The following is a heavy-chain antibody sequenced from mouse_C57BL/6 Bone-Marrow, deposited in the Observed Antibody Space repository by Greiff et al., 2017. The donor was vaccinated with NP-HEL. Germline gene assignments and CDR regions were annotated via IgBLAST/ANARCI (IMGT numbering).Heavy chain of an antibody. V-gene: IGHV10-1*01. CDR3: GRQGGLRQVWFAY. J-gene: IGHJ3*01. D-gene: IGHD2-4*01. CDR1: GFSFNTYA. Sequence: EVQVVESGGGLVQPKGSLKLSCAASGFSFNTYAMNWVRQAPGKGLEWVARIRSKSNNYATYYADSVKDRFTISRDDSESMLYLQMNNLKTEDTAMYYCGRQGGLRQVWFAYWGQGTLVTVSA. CDR2: IRSKSNNYAT.